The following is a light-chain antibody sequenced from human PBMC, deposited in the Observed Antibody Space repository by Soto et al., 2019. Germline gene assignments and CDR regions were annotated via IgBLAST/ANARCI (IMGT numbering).Light chain of an antibody. CDR1: QSVSSN. CDR2: GAS. CDR3: LQYNNWPRT. V-gene: IGKV3-15*01. J-gene: IGKJ1*01. Sequence: EILMTQSLATLSVSPGERATLSCRASQSVSSNLAWYQQKPGQAPRLLIYGASTRATGIPARFSGSGSGTEFTLTISSLQSEDFALYYCLQYNNWPRTFGQGTKVEIK.